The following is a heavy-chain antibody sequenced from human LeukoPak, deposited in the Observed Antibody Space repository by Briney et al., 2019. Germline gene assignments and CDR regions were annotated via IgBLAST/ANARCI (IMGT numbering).Heavy chain of an antibody. Sequence: VASVKVSCKASGGTFSSYAISWVRQAPGQGLEWMGGIIPIFGTANYAQKFQGRVTITTDESTSTAYMELSSLRSEDTAVYYCASFPYYYDSSGPINWFDPWGQGTLVTVSS. CDR3: ASFPYYYDSSGPINWFDP. D-gene: IGHD3-22*01. CDR2: IIPIFGTA. V-gene: IGHV1-69*05. J-gene: IGHJ5*02. CDR1: GGTFSSYA.